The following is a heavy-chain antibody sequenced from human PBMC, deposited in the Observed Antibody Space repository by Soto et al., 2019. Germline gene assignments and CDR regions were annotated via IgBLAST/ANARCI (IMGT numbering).Heavy chain of an antibody. Sequence: GESLKISCKGSGYSFTSYWIGRVRQMPGKGLEWMGIIYPGDSDTRYSPSFQGQVTISADKSISTAYLQWSSLKASDTAMYYCARSHVDSGYDSHRAFDIWGQGTMVTVSS. CDR3: ARSHVDSGYDSHRAFDI. V-gene: IGHV5-51*01. D-gene: IGHD5-12*01. J-gene: IGHJ3*02. CDR2: IYPGDSDT. CDR1: GYSFTSYW.